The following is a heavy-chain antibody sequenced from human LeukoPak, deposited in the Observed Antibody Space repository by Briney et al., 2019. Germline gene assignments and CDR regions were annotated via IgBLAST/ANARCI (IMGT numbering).Heavy chain of an antibody. J-gene: IGHJ4*02. Sequence: PGGSLRLSCAASGFTFSSYSMNWVRQAPGKGLEWVSYISSSSSTIYYADSVKGRFTISRDNAKNSLYLQMNSLRAEDTAVYCCARGRVITMVRGVLVYWGQGTLVTVSS. D-gene: IGHD3-10*01. CDR3: ARGRVITMVRGVLVY. V-gene: IGHV3-48*01. CDR2: ISSSSSTI. CDR1: GFTFSSYS.